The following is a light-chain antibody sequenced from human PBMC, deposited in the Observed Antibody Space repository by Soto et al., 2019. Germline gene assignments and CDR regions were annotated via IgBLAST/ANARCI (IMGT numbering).Light chain of an antibody. CDR2: AAS. V-gene: IGKV1-27*01. Sequence: DIQMTQSPSTLSASVGDRFTITCRASQGISNYLAWYQQKPGKVPKLLIYAASTLQSGVPSRFSGSGSGTDFTLTISSLQPEDVATYYCQKYNSALSLTFGGGTKVDIK. CDR3: QKYNSALSLT. J-gene: IGKJ4*01. CDR1: QGISNY.